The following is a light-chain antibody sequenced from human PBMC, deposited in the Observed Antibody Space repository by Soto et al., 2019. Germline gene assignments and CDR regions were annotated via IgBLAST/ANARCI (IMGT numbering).Light chain of an antibody. V-gene: IGKV1-5*03. CDR2: QAS. Sequence: DIQMTQSPSTLSASVGDRVTITCRVSQNINRWLAWYQQKPGKAPKLLISQASILQSGVPSRFSGSGSGTEFTLTISSLQPDDLATYSCQQYHSYSLTFGGGTKVEIK. CDR1: QNINRW. CDR3: QQYHSYSLT. J-gene: IGKJ4*01.